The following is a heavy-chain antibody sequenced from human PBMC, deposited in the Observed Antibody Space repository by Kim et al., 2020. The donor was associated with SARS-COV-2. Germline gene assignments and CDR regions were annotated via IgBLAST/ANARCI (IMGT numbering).Heavy chain of an antibody. V-gene: IGHV3-7*03. CDR3: ATYRYTGF. D-gene: IGHD1-1*01. J-gene: IGHJ4*02. CDR1: GFTFSSYW. CDR2: IKHDGSEK. Sequence: GGSLRLSCAASGFTFSSYWMTWVRQAPGKGLEWVANIKHDGSEKHYVDSVKGRFTISRDNAKNSLYLQMNSLRAEDTAVYYCATYRYTGFWGQGTLVTVSS.